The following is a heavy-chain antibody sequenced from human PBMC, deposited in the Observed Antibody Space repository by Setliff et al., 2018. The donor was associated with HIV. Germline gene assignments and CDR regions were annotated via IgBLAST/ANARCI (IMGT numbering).Heavy chain of an antibody. Sequence: GASVKVSCKASGYTFTSLDINWVRQATGQGPEWMGWLNPTSGNTGPAQRFQGRVTMTRNTSISIAYMELSNLRSEDTAVYYCARGAPGRSCSGGSCSYFDYWGQGTLVTVSS. CDR2: LNPTSGNT. CDR1: GYTFTSLD. CDR3: ARGAPGRSCSGGSCSYFDY. J-gene: IGHJ4*02. D-gene: IGHD2-15*01. V-gene: IGHV1-8*01.